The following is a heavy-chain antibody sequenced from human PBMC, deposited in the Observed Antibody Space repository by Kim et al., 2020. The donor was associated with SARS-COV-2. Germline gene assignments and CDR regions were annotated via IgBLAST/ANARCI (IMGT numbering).Heavy chain of an antibody. J-gene: IGHJ4*02. Sequence: GGSLRLSCVASGISFNSYAMSWVRQAPGKGLEWVSAINGVGSNTFYANSVKGRFTISRDNSKNTLYLHMSGLRPQDTAVYFCAKDSSHYRFFDYWGQG. V-gene: IGHV3-23*01. CDR3: AKDSSHYRFFDY. D-gene: IGHD3-10*01. CDR2: INGVGSNT. CDR1: GISFNSYA.